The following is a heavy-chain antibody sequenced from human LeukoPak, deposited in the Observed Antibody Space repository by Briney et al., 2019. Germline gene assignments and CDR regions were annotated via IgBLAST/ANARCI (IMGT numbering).Heavy chain of an antibody. CDR3: ARDVVVVPAAIPNWFDP. J-gene: IGHJ5*02. Sequence: GASVKVSCKASGYTFTGYYMHWVRQAPGQGLEWMGWINPNSGGTNYAQKFQGRVTMTRDTSISTAYMELSRLRSDDTAVYYCARDVVVVPAAIPNWFDPWGQGTLVTVSS. V-gene: IGHV1-2*02. D-gene: IGHD2-2*01. CDR1: GYTFTGYY. CDR2: INPNSGGT.